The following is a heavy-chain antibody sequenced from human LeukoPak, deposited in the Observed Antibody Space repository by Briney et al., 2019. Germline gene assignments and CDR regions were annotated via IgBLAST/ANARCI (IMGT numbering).Heavy chain of an antibody. Sequence: GGSLRLSCAASGFIFSSYAMNWVRQAPGKGLEWVSSMSGSGGSTYCAGSVKGRFTISRDNLKNTLYLQINSLRAEDTAVYYCAKGNGDSCYSVYDFWGQGTLVTVSS. J-gene: IGHJ4*02. CDR2: MSGSGGST. CDR1: GFIFSSYA. V-gene: IGHV3-23*01. CDR3: AKGNGDSCYSVYDF. D-gene: IGHD2-15*01.